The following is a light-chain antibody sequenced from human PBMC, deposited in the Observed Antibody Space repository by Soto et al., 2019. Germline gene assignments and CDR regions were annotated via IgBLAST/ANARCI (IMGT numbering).Light chain of an antibody. CDR1: QSISSW. J-gene: IGKJ1*01. CDR3: QQYNSYSRT. Sequence: DIQMTQSPSTRSASVGDRVTITCRASQSISSWLAWYQQKPGKAPKLLIYKASSLESGVPSRFSGSGSGTEFTLTISSLQPDDFATYYCQQYNSYSRTFGQGTKV. V-gene: IGKV1-5*03. CDR2: KAS.